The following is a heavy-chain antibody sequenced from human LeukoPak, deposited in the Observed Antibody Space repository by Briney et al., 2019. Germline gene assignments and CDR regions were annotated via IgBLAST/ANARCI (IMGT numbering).Heavy chain of an antibody. Sequence: SETLPLTCTVSGGSISSSSYYWGWIRQPPGKGLEWIGSIYYSGSTYYNPSLKSRVTISVDTSKNQFSLKLSSVTAADTAVYYCARRSSWPNWFDPWGQGTLVTVSS. CDR3: ARRSSWPNWFDP. CDR1: GGSISSSSYY. J-gene: IGHJ5*02. D-gene: IGHD6-13*01. V-gene: IGHV4-39*01. CDR2: IYYSGST.